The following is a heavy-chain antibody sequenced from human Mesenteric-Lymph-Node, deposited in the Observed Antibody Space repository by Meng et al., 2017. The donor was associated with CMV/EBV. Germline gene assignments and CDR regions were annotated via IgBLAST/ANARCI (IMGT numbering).Heavy chain of an antibody. CDR3: ARGRAAAIDY. Sequence: GESLKISCAASGFTFSDHYMSWIRQAPGKGLEWVSYISSSGSTIYYADSVKGRFTISRDNAKNSLYLQMNSLRAEDTAVYYCARGRAAAIDYWGQGTLVTVSS. D-gene: IGHD2-2*01. J-gene: IGHJ4*02. CDR1: GFTFSDHY. V-gene: IGHV3-11*04. CDR2: ISSSGSTI.